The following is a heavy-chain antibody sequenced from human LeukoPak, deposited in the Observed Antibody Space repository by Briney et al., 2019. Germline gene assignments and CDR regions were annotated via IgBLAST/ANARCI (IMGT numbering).Heavy chain of an antibody. CDR3: AREGEAQILNYYDSSGLDY. D-gene: IGHD3-22*01. J-gene: IGHJ4*02. CDR1: GGSISSYY. Sequence: SETLSPTCTVSGGSISSYYWSWIRQPAGKGREWIGRIYTSGSTNYNPSLKSRVPMSVDTSKNQFSLKLSSVTAADTAVYYCAREGEAQILNYYDSSGLDYWGQGTLVTVSS. CDR2: IYTSGST. V-gene: IGHV4-4*07.